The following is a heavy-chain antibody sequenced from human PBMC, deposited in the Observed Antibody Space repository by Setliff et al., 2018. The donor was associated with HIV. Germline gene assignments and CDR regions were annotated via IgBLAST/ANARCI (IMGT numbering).Heavy chain of an antibody. V-gene: IGHV2-5*01. Sequence: SGPTLVNPTQTLTLTCTFSGFSLSTSGVGVGWIRQPPGKALEWLALIYWNDDKRYSPSLKSRLTITKDTSKNQVVLTMTNMDPVDTATYYCAHSYYTHYCGSGSYQGWFDPWGQGTLVTVSS. CDR1: GFSLSTSGVG. CDR2: IYWNDDK. D-gene: IGHD3-10*01. CDR3: AHSYYTHYCGSGSYQGWFDP. J-gene: IGHJ5*02.